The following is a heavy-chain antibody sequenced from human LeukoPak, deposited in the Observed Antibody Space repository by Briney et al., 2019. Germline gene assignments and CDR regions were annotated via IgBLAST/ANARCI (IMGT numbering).Heavy chain of an antibody. CDR3: ARAYQRLGGLSLPDY. CDR1: GGTSSSYA. CDR2: IIPIFGTA. D-gene: IGHD3-16*02. V-gene: IGHV1-69*06. Sequence: ASVKVSCKASGGTSSSYAISWVRQAPGQGLEWMGGIIPIFGTANYAQKFQGRVTITADKSTSTAYMELSSLRSEDTAVYYCARAYQRLGGLSLPDYWGQGTLVTVSS. J-gene: IGHJ4*02.